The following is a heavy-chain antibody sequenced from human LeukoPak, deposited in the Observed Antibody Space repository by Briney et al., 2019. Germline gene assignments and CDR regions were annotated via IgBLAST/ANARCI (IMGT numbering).Heavy chain of an antibody. CDR2: ISGSGGST. V-gene: IGHV3-23*01. CDR1: GFTFSSYA. J-gene: IGHJ5*02. D-gene: IGHD3-10*01. Sequence: PGGSLRLSCAASGFTFSSYAMSWVRQAPGKGLEWVSAISGSGGSTYYADSVKGRFTISRDNSKNTLYLQMNSLRAEDTAVYYCAKTSRFMVRGVTNWFDPWGQGTLVTVSS. CDR3: AKTSRFMVRGVTNWFDP.